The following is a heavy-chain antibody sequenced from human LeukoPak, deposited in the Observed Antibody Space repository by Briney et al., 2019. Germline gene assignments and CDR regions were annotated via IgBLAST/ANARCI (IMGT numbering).Heavy chain of an antibody. CDR1: GGSISSSNW. J-gene: IGHJ3*02. D-gene: IGHD6-13*01. Sequence: SETLSLTCAVSGGSISSSNWWSWVRQPPGKGLEWIGEIYHSGSTNYNPSLKSRVTISVDKSKNQFSLKLSSVTAADTAVYYCGSSSWYGVTVAFDIWGQGTMVTVSS. V-gene: IGHV4-4*02. CDR3: GSSSWYGVTVAFDI. CDR2: IYHSGST.